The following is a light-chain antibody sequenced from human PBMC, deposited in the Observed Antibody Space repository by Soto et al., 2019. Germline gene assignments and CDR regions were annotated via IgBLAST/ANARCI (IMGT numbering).Light chain of an antibody. Sequence: QSALTQPASVSGSPGQSITISCTGTSNYVGGYNYVSWYKQHPGKAPKLMIYDVSNRPSGVSNRFSGSKSGNTASLTISGPRAEGGADYYCRSNTTSSGVFGGGTKLTVL. J-gene: IGLJ3*02. V-gene: IGLV2-14*01. CDR3: RSNTTSSGV. CDR2: DVS. CDR1: SNYVGGYNY.